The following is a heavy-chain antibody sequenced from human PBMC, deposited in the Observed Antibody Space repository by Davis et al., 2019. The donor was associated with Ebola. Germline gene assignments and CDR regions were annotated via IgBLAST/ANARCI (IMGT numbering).Heavy chain of an antibody. CDR2: INLIGRT. CDR1: GGSFRGYY. J-gene: IGHJ4*02. Sequence: MPSETLSLTCAVYGGSFRGYYWSWIRQLPGEGLECIGEINLIGRTNYNPSLKSRVTISVDTSKNQFSLKLTSVTAADTAVYFCARRHALYSTYGDWGQGTLVTVSS. D-gene: IGHD4-11*01. V-gene: IGHV4-34*01. CDR3: ARRHALYSTYGD.